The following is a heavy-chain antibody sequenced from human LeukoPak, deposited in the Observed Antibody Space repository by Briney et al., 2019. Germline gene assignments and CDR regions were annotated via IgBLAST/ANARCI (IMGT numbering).Heavy chain of an antibody. Sequence: GGSLRLSCAASGFTFSSYGMHWVRQAPGKGLEWVTFIRSDGSNKYYADSEKGRSTISRDISKNTLYLQMNSLRAEDTAVYYCASRKLGNDYWGQGTLVTVSS. D-gene: IGHD7-27*01. V-gene: IGHV3-30*02. J-gene: IGHJ4*02. CDR2: IRSDGSNK. CDR1: GFTFSSYG. CDR3: ASRKLGNDY.